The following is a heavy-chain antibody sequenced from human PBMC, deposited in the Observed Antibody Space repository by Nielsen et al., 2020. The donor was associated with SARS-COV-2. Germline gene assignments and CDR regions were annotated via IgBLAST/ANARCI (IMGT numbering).Heavy chain of an antibody. V-gene: IGHV3-15*01. CDR3: TIRGGYHDY. CDR2: IKSKTDGGTT. J-gene: IGHJ4*02. D-gene: IGHD3-22*01. Sequence: GGSLRLSCAASGFTFSNAWMSWVRQAPGKGLEWAGRIKSKTDGGTTDYAAPVKGRFTISRDDSKNTLYLQMNSLKTEDTAVYYCTIRGGYHDYWGQGTLVTVSS. CDR1: GFTFSNAW.